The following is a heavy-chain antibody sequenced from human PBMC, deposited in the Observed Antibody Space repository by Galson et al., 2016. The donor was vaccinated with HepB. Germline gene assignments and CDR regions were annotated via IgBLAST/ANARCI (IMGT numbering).Heavy chain of an antibody. CDR1: GFTFSDYW. Sequence: SLRLSCAASGFTFSDYWMTWVRQAPGKGLEWMANINQDGSAKYHVDSVKGRFTISRDNAKNSLYLQMNSLRAEDTAVYYCARDSARAAAPPWGQGTLVTVSS. CDR3: ARDSARAAAPP. V-gene: IGHV3-7*03. J-gene: IGHJ5*02. CDR2: INQDGSAK. D-gene: IGHD6-13*01.